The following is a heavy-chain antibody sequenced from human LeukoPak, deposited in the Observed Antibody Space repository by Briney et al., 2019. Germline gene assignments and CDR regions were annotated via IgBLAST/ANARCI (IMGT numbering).Heavy chain of an antibody. CDR1: GYTITDSF. CDR3: TIADETDYLHL. Sequence: GASVKVSCKPSGYTITDSFVHWVQQAPGKGLEWMGRIDPEDDETIYAQNFQGRITITADSSTDTAYIEMRGLRSEDTAMYYCTIADETDYLHLWGRGTLVTVSS. J-gene: IGHJ2*01. V-gene: IGHV1-69-2*01. D-gene: IGHD2-21*02. CDR2: IDPEDDET.